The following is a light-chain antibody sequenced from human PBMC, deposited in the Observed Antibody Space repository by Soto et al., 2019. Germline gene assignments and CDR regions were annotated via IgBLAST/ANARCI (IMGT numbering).Light chain of an antibody. CDR2: DVS. Sequence: QSALTQPASVTGSPGQSITISCNGTSSDVSAYNFVSWYQQHPGKVPKLMIFDVSSRPSGVSDRFSGSKSGNTASLTISGLQAEDEGDYYCSSYTSSSTHVFGSGTKLTVL. V-gene: IGLV2-14*03. CDR1: SSDVSAYNF. J-gene: IGLJ1*01. CDR3: SSYTSSSTHV.